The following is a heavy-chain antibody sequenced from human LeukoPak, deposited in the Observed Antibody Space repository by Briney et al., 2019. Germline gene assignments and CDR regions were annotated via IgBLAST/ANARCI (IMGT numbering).Heavy chain of an antibody. CDR3: ARAGSHWHYVY. CDR2: IKQDGSER. CDR1: GFTFSGFS. D-gene: IGHD3-10*01. V-gene: IGHV3-7*01. Sequence: GGSLRLSCAASGFTFSGFSMSWVRQSPTKGLEWVANIKQDGSERYYVDSVEGRFTISRDNAKNSLSLQMNNLRVEDTAVYYCARAGSHWHYVYWGQGTVVTFSS. J-gene: IGHJ4*02.